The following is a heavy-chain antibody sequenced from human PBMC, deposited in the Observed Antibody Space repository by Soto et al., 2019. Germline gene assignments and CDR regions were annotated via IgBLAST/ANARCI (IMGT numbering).Heavy chain of an antibody. D-gene: IGHD2-15*01. CDR2: IWYDGSNK. Sequence: QVQLVESGGGVVQPGRSLRLSCAASGFTFSSYGMHWVRQAPGKGLEWVAVIWYDGSNKYYADSVKGRFTISRDNSKNTLYLQMNSLRAEDTAVYYCARESCSGGSCYSLSYWGQGTLVTVSS. V-gene: IGHV3-33*01. J-gene: IGHJ4*02. CDR1: GFTFSSYG. CDR3: ARESCSGGSCYSLSY.